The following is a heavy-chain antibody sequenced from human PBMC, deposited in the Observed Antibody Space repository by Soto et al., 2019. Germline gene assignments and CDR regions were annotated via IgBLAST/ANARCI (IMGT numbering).Heavy chain of an antibody. CDR3: AGWGGHDYNY. J-gene: IGHJ4*02. D-gene: IGHD4-4*01. Sequence: GGSLRLSCVGSGFTFSTYWRNWVRQAPGKGLEWVANINPDGNVGTYVDSVRGRFTTSRDNAKNSLYLQMNSLRADDTAVYFCAGWGGHDYNYWGQGIMVTVYS. V-gene: IGHV3-7*03. CDR2: INPDGNVG. CDR1: GFTFSTYW.